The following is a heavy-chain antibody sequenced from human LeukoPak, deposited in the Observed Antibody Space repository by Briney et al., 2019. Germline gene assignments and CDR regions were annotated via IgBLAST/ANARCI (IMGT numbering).Heavy chain of an antibody. CDR2: ISGSGGST. CDR3: AKDSNYYGSGSYYKTFEYYFDY. Sequence: GGSLRLSCAASGFTFSSYGMSWVRQAPGKGLEWVSAISGSGGSTYYADSVKGRFTISRDNSKNTLYLQMNSLRAEDTAVYYCAKDSNYYGSGSYYKTFEYYFDYWGQGTLVTVSS. CDR1: GFTFSSYG. V-gene: IGHV3-23*01. J-gene: IGHJ4*02. D-gene: IGHD3-10*01.